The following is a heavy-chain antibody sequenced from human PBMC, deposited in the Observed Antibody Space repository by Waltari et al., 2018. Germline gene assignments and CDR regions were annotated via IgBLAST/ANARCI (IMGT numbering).Heavy chain of an antibody. CDR3: ARGDYANWFDP. V-gene: IGHV3-21*01. J-gene: IGHJ5*02. D-gene: IGHD4-17*01. Sequence: VQLVESGGGVVQPGRSLRLSCAASGFTFSSYGMHWVRQAPGKGLEWVSSISSSSSYIYYADSVKGRFTISRDNAKNSLYLQMNSLRAEDTAVYYCARGDYANWFDPWGQGTLVTVSS. CDR2: ISSSSSYI. CDR1: GFTFSSYG.